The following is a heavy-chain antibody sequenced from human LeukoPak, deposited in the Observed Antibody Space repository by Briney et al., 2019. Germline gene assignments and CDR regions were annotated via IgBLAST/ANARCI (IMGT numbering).Heavy chain of an antibody. V-gene: IGHV3-11*01. CDR3: ARDGHAYGHGSPHY. CDR1: GFTISDNY. J-gene: IGHJ4*02. D-gene: IGHD3-10*01. CDR2: ISSSGGTK. Sequence: PAGTLRLSCAASGFTISDNYKSWIRHPPATGLERVSYISSSGGTKYYADSVKGRFAISRDNAKNSYLQLNSLRAEDTAVYYCARDGHAYGHGSPHYWGQGTLVTVSS.